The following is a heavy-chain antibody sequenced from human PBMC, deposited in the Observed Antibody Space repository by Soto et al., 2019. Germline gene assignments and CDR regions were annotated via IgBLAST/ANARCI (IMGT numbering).Heavy chain of an antibody. CDR2: IYYSGIT. V-gene: IGHV4-59*01. CDR3: ARFYDFWNGFRGHFDY. CDR1: GGSITSYL. J-gene: IGHJ4*01. D-gene: IGHD3-3*01. Sequence: PSETLSLTCTVSGGSITSYLWSWIRQPPGKGLEWIGYIYYSGITNYNPSLESRVTISLDTSKSQFSLNLNSVTAADTAVYYCARFYDFWNGFRGHFDYWGHGTLVTVSS.